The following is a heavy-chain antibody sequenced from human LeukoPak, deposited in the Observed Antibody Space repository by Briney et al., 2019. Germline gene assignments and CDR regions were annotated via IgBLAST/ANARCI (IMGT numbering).Heavy chain of an antibody. D-gene: IGHD2-15*01. J-gene: IGHJ5*02. CDR2: VYWNDER. CDR1: GFSLTTYGVG. CDR3: TRIHPKTAATWFDP. Sequence: SGPTLVNPTQTLTLTCNLSGFSLTTYGVGVAWVRQPPGKALEWLALVYWNDERRYSPSLKTRLTISKDTSKNQVVLTMANMEAVDTATYYCTRIHPKTAATWFDPWGQGTLVTVSS. V-gene: IGHV2-5*01.